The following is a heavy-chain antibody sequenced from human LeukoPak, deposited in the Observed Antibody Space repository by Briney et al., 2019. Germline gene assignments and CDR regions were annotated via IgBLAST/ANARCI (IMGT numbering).Heavy chain of an antibody. CDR1: GGTFSSYA. CDR3: AASSTGTVAYGMDV. J-gene: IGHJ6*02. D-gene: IGHD2-8*02. V-gene: IGHV1-69*13. CDR2: IIPIFGTA. Sequence: SVKVSCKASGGTFSSYAISWVRQAPGQGLEWMGGIIPIFGTANYAQKFQGRVTIAADESTSTAYMELSSLRSEDTAVYYCAASSTGTVAYGMDVWGQGTTVTVSS.